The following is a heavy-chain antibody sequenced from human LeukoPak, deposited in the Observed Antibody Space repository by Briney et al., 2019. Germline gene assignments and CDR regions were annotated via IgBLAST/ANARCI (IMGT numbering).Heavy chain of an antibody. D-gene: IGHD3-10*01. Sequence: PGGSLRLSCAASGFTFSSYWMSWVGHAPGKGLEWVAAISGSGGSTYYADSVKGRFTTSRENSKTALYLQMNSLRAEDTAVYYCAKDSGVRGVTGSFDYWGQGTLVTVSS. V-gene: IGHV3-23*01. CDR2: ISGSGGST. CDR1: GFTFSSYW. CDR3: AKDSGVRGVTGSFDY. J-gene: IGHJ4*02.